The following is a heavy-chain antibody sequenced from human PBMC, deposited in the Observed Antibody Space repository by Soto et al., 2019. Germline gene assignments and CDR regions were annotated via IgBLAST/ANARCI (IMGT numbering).Heavy chain of an antibody. J-gene: IGHJ3*02. CDR1: GGSISSGGYY. CDR3: HAYWWQIGRSDTFDI. CDR2: IYYSGST. V-gene: IGHV4-31*03. D-gene: IGHD2-21*01. Sequence: QVQLQESGPGLVKPSQTLSLTCTVSGGSISSGGYYWSWIRQYPGKGLEWIGYIYYSGSTYYNPSRESRVTISFDTSKNQFSLKLSSVTAAYTAMYYCHAYWWQIGRSDTFDIWGQGTMVTVSS.